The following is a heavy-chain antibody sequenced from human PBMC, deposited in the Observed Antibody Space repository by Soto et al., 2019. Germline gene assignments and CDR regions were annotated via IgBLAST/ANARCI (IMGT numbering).Heavy chain of an antibody. Sequence: SETLSLTCTVSGGSISSYYWSWIRQPPGKGLEWIGYIYYSGSTNYNPSLKSRVTISVDTSKNQFSLKLSSVTAADTAVYYCARDLGYCSGGSCDNWFDPWGRGTLVTVSS. J-gene: IGHJ5*02. V-gene: IGHV4-59*01. CDR2: IYYSGST. CDR3: ARDLGYCSGGSCDNWFDP. CDR1: GGSISSYY. D-gene: IGHD2-15*01.